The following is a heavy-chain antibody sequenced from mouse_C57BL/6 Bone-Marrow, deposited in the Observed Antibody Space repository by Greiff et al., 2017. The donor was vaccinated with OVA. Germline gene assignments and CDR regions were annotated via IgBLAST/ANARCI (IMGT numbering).Heavy chain of an antibody. J-gene: IGHJ2*01. D-gene: IGHD1-1*01. CDR1: GFTFSDYG. CDR2: ISSGSSTI. Sequence: EVKLVESGGGLVKPGGSLKLSCAASGFTFSDYGMHWVRQAPEKGLEWVAYISSGSSTIYYADTVKGRFTISRDNAKNTLFLQMTSLRSEDTAMYYCARHYGSNDYWGQGTTLTVSS. V-gene: IGHV5-17*01. CDR3: ARHYGSNDY.